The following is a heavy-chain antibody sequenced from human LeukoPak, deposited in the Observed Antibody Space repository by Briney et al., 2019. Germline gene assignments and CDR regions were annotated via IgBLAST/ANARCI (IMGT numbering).Heavy chain of an antibody. J-gene: IGHJ4*02. CDR3: AREIFLEWLTCFDY. D-gene: IGHD3-3*01. CDR1: GFTFSSYA. CDR2: ISYDGSNK. V-gene: IGHV3-30-3*01. Sequence: GGSLRLSCAASGFTFSSYAMHWVRQAPGKGLEWVAVISYDGSNKYYADSVKGRFTISRDNSKNTLYLQMNSLRAEDTAVYYCAREIFLEWLTCFDYWGPGTLVTVSS.